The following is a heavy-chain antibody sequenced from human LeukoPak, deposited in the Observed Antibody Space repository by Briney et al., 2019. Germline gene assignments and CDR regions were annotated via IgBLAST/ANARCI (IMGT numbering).Heavy chain of an antibody. CDR1: EYDFANYW. CDR2: VYPAGSII. CDR3: ARRRYFDTYLDP. V-gene: IGHV5-51*01. Sequence: HGESLKISCKGPEYDFANYWIGWVRQMPGRGLEWMGIVYPAGSIIHYSPSFQGQVTISVDRSVSTAYLQWTSLKASDSAMYFCARRRYFDTYLDPWGQGTLVTVSS. D-gene: IGHD2/OR15-2a*01. J-gene: IGHJ5*02.